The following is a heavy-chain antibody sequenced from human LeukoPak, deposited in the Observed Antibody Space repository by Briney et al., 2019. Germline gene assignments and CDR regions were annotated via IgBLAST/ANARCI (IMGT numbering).Heavy chain of an antibody. CDR3: ARDLAVGATGYFQH. D-gene: IGHD1-26*01. J-gene: IGHJ1*01. Sequence: GGSLRLSCAASGFTYTKHAMHWVRQAPGKGLEWVAVISYDGSNKKYADSVKGRFTISRDNSKNTLYLQMNSLRAEDTAVYYCARDLAVGATGYFQHWGQGTLVTVSS. CDR1: GFTYTKHA. CDR2: ISYDGSNK. V-gene: IGHV3-30*04.